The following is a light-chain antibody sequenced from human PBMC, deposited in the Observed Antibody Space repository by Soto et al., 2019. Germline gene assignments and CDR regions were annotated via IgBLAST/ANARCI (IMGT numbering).Light chain of an antibody. CDR1: QSVSTW. J-gene: IGKJ1*01. V-gene: IGKV1-5*03. CDR2: MAS. Sequence: DIQMTQSPSTLSASVGDRVTITCRASQSVSTWLAWYQQKPGKAPQVLISMASTLESGVPSRFSGSGSGTEFTLTISSLQPDDFATYYCQQYNSYSSTFGQGTKVDIK. CDR3: QQYNSYSST.